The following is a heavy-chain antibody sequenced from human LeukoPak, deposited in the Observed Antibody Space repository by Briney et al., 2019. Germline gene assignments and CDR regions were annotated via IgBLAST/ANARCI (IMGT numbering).Heavy chain of an antibody. D-gene: IGHD2-15*01. J-gene: IGHJ4*02. V-gene: IGHV4-59*01. Sequence: SETLSLTCTVSGGSISSYYWSWIRQPPGKGLGWIGYIYCSGSANYNPSLKSRVTISVDTSKNQFSLKLSSVTAADTAVYYCARGGGYSSGLSYWGQGALVTVSS. CDR1: GGSISSYY. CDR2: IYCSGSA. CDR3: ARGGGYSSGLSY.